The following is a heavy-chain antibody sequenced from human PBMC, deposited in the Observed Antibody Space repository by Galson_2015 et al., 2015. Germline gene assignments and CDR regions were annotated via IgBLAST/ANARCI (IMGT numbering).Heavy chain of an antibody. D-gene: IGHD3-22*01. V-gene: IGHV4-39*01. CDR1: GGSIRSGPGYY. CDR3: ARYYDASGLASFDF. J-gene: IGHJ3*01. CDR2: RHYSGST. Sequence: CAVSGGSIRSGPGYYWAWIRQPPGKGLEWIGSRHYSGSTHYSPSLKSRVTISGDTSTNQFSLKLSSVTAADTAMYFCARYYDASGLASFDFWGQGTMAAVSS.